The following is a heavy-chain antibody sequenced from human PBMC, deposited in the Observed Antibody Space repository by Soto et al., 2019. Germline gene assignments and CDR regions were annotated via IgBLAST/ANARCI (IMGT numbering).Heavy chain of an antibody. J-gene: IGHJ4*02. CDR1: GYSFVSQW. CDR3: ARRSPEVLPLWKF. Sequence: VQLVQSGAEVKKPGESLKISCQGSGYSFVSQWIGWVRQRPVKGLEWMGVIYPGDSDTRYSPSFQGHVTISADESTSTTYLQWASLEDSDTAMYYCARRSPEVLPLWKFWGQGTLVTVTS. V-gene: IGHV5-51*01. D-gene: IGHD3-3*01. CDR2: IYPGDSDT.